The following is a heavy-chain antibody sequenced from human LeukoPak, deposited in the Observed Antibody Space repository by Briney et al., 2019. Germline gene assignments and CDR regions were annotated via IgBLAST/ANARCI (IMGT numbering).Heavy chain of an antibody. CDR1: GFASSSYW. V-gene: IGHV3-7*01. D-gene: IGHD1-26*01. J-gene: IGHJ3*02. CDR2: IKQDGREK. CDR3: ARDFLLRRGSYERDDAFDI. Sequence: GGTLRLSCAASGFASSSYWMSWVRQAPGKGLEWVANIKQDGREKYYLDSVKGRFTISRDNAKNSLYLQMNILRAEDTAVYYGARDFLLRRGSYERDDAFDIWGQGTMVTVSS.